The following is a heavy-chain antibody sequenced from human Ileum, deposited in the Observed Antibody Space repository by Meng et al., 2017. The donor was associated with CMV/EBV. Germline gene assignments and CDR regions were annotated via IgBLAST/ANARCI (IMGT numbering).Heavy chain of an antibody. V-gene: IGHV3-7*01. J-gene: IGHJ4*02. CDR1: GFSFSTYW. Sequence: CVASGFSFSTYWMSWVRQAPGKGLEWVANINEDGSTKNSVDSVKGRLTISRDNAKNSLYLQMNNLRAEDTAVYYCARDAGAGRSDYWGQGTLVTVSS. CDR2: INEDGSTK. CDR3: ARDAGAGRSDY. D-gene: IGHD3-10*01.